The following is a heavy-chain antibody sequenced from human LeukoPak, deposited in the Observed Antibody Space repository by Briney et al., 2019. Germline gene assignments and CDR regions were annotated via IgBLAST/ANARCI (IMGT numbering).Heavy chain of an antibody. J-gene: IGHJ5*02. Sequence: SETLSLSCTVSGASISNSAYYWLWIRQPPGDGLECIGTVHYSESTFYNPSLKSRVNISVDTSKNQFSLQLSSVTAADTAVYYCARLFFVIDTWGQGTLVTVSS. V-gene: IGHV4-39*01. D-gene: IGHD3-3*01. CDR1: GASISNSAYY. CDR3: ARLFFVIDT. CDR2: VHYSEST.